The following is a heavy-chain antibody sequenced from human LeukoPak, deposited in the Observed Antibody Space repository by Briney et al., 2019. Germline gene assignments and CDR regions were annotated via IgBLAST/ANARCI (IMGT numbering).Heavy chain of an antibody. CDR1: GGSFSGYY. J-gene: IGHJ4*02. D-gene: IGHD3-22*01. CDR3: ARVSSGYVDY. V-gene: IGHV4-34*01. CDR2: INHSGST. Sequence: SETLSLTCAVYGGSFSGYYWSWIRQPPGKGLEWIGEINHSGSTNYNPSLKSRVTISVDTSKNQFSLKLSSVTAADTAVYYCARVSSGYVDYWGQGTLVTVSS.